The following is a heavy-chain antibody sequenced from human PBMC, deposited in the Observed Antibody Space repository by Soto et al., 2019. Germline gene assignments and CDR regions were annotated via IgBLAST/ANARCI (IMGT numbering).Heavy chain of an antibody. J-gene: IGHJ3*02. CDR3: ARGYAYYESSGSYTPYAFDI. V-gene: IGHV1-3*01. CDR2: INAGNGNT. CDR1: GYPFINYA. Sequence: ASVKVSCKASGYPFINYAMHWVRQAPGQRLEWLGWINAGNGNTKYSQKFQGRVTITRDTSATTAYMELSSLRFEDTAVYYCARGYAYYESSGSYTPYAFDIWGQGTMVTVS. D-gene: IGHD3-22*01.